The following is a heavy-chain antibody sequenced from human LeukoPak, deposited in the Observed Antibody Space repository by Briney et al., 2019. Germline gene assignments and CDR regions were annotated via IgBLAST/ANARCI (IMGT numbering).Heavy chain of an antibody. V-gene: IGHV4-34*01. CDR2: MNHTGST. Sequence: KSSETLSLTCAVYGGSFSGYYWSWIRQPPGKGLEWIGEMNHTGSTNYNPSLKSRVTISVDTSKNQFSLKLSSVTAEDTAVYYCARHYDVLTGYYGLWGPGTLVTISS. CDR3: ARHYDVLTGYYGL. CDR1: GGSFSGYY. J-gene: IGHJ4*02. D-gene: IGHD3-9*01.